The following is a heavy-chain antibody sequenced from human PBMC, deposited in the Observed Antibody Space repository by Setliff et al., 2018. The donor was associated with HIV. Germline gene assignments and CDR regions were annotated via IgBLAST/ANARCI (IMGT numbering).Heavy chain of an antibody. D-gene: IGHD1-1*01. CDR3: AALITITDYYYYYYMDV. CDR2: ISGSGDST. V-gene: IGHV3-23*01. CDR1: GFTFGSYA. J-gene: IGHJ6*03. Sequence: GGSLRLSCAASGFTFGSYAMSWVRQAPGKGLEWVSVISGSGDSTFYADSLKGRFTISRDNAKNSLYLQMNSLRAEDTAVYYCAALITITDYYYYYYMDVWGKGTTVTVSS.